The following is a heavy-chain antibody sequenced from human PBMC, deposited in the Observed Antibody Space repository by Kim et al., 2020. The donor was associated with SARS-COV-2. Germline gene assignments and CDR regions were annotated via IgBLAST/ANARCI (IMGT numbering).Heavy chain of an antibody. V-gene: IGHV5-51*01. Sequence: GESLKISCKGSGYSFTSYWIGWVSQMPGKGLEWMGIIYPGDSDTRYSPSFQGQVTISADKSISTAYLQWSSLKASDTAMYYCARSNEVGGYLVSGNWFDPWGQGTLVTVSS. J-gene: IGHJ5*02. CDR3: ARSNEVGGYLVSGNWFDP. CDR1: GYSFTSYW. CDR2: IYPGDSDT. D-gene: IGHD3-22*01.